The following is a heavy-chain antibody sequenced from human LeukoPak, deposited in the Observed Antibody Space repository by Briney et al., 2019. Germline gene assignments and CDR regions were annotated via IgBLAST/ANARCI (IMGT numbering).Heavy chain of an antibody. D-gene: IGHD2-15*01. V-gene: IGHV3-48*03. CDR1: GFTFSSYE. Sequence: GGSLRLSCAASGFTFSSYEMNWVRQAPGKGLEWVSYIRSSGSTIYYADSVKGRFTISRDNAKNSLYLQMNSLRAEDTAVYYCAGVGYCSGGSCYKGGNWFDPWGQGTLVTVSS. CDR3: AGVGYCSGGSCYKGGNWFDP. J-gene: IGHJ5*02. CDR2: IRSSGSTI.